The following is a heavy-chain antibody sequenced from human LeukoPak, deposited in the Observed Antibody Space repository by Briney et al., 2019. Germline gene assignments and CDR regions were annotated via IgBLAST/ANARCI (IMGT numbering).Heavy chain of an antibody. J-gene: IGHJ4*02. CDR1: AYTFTSYY. V-gene: IGHV1-46*01. Sequence: GASVNVSCKASAYTFTSYYMHWVRQAPGQGLEWMGIINPSGGSTSYAQKFQGRVTMTRDTSTSTVYMELSSLRSEDTAVYYCARFCPSPYYFDYWGQGTLVTVSS. CDR3: ARFCPSPYYFDY. D-gene: IGHD2-2*01. CDR2: INPSGGST.